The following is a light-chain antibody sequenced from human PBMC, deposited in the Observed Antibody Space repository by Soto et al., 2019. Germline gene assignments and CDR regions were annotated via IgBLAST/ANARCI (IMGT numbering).Light chain of an antibody. Sequence: TQSPVTRSLSPGERATLSCRASQSVSSYLAWYQQKPGQAPRLLIYDASNRATGIPARFSGSVSGTDFTITISSLENEDCAVYYCQQRSNWTMTFGGGTKVDIK. CDR1: QSVSSY. J-gene: IGKJ4*01. CDR2: DAS. V-gene: IGKV3-11*01. CDR3: QQRSNWTMT.